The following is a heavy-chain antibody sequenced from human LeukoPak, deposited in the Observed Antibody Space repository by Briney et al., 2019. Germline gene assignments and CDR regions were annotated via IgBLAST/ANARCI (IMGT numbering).Heavy chain of an antibody. D-gene: IGHD5-18*01. CDR3: ARQLGYNYGAPFDY. V-gene: IGHV4-39*01. Sequence: SETLSLTCTVSGGSISSSSYYWGWIRQPPGKGLEWIGSIYYSGSTYYNPSLKSRVTISVDTSKNQFSLKLSSVTVADTTVYYCARQLGYNYGAPFDYWGQGTLVTVSS. CDR1: GGSISSSSYY. CDR2: IYYSGST. J-gene: IGHJ4*02.